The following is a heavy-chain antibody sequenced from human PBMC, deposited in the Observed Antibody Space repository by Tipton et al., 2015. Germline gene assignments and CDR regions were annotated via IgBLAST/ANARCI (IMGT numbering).Heavy chain of an antibody. Sequence: VQLEQSGAEVKKPGSSVKVSCEASGGTFSNFAISWVRQAPGQGLEWIGGIIPVFGTAHYAQKFQGRVTITADKSTRTAYMELSSLRSEDTAVYYCASRSDGKKYYYFGMDVWGQGTTVTVTS. V-gene: IGHV1-69*06. CDR2: IIPVFGTA. D-gene: IGHD4-17*01. CDR3: ASRSDGKKYYYFGMDV. CDR1: GGTFSNFA. J-gene: IGHJ6*02.